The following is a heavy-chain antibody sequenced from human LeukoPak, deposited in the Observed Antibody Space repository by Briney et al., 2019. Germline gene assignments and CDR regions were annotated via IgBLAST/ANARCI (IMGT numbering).Heavy chain of an antibody. D-gene: IGHD2-15*01. CDR3: ASGLGFCSGSDCTNLVKDYYYGMNV. CDR1: GYTFTNNG. J-gene: IGHJ6*02. CDR2: ITPYEGDT. V-gene: IGHV1-18*01. Sequence: ASVKVSCKASGYTFTNNGISWVRQAPGQGLEWMGWITPYEGDTNYAQKVQDRVTITANKFTSTAYMELSSLTSEDTAVYYCASGLGFCSGSDCTNLVKDYYYGMNVWGQGTTVTVSS.